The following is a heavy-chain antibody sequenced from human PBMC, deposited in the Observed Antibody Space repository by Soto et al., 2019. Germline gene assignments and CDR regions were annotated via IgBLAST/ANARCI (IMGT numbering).Heavy chain of an antibody. D-gene: IGHD3-10*01. Sequence: PGESLKISCQGSGYSFTTYWIGWVRQMSGKGLEWVGIIYPGDSETRYSPSFQGQVTISADKSINTAYLQWTSLRAEDTAVYYCAKDPDYYGSSNYFDYWGQGTLVTVSS. J-gene: IGHJ4*02. CDR1: GYSFTTYW. CDR3: AKDPDYYGSSNYFDY. V-gene: IGHV5-51*01. CDR2: IYPGDSET.